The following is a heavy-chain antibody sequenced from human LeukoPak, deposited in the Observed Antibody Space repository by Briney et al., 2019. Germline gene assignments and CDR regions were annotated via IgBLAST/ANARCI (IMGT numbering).Heavy chain of an antibody. CDR2: INPSGGST. V-gene: IGHV1-46*01. Sequence: EASVKVSCKASGYTFTSYYMHWVRQAPGQGLEWMGIINPSGGSTSYAQKFQGRVTMTRDTSTSTVYMELSSLRSEDTAVYYCARDLGSGWYRFDYYYGMDVWGQGTTVTVSS. J-gene: IGHJ6*02. CDR3: ARDLGSGWYRFDYYYGMDV. D-gene: IGHD6-19*01. CDR1: GYTFTSYY.